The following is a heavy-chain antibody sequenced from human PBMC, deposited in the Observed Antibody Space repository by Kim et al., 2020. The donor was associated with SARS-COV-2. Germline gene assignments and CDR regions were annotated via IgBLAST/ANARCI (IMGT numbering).Heavy chain of an antibody. V-gene: IGHV1-3*01. D-gene: IGHD1-1*01. J-gene: IGHJ4*02. CDR3: ARAGLATTGTIY. Sequence: KYSQNFQGRVTFTRDTSANTAYMEMSSLRSEDTAVFYCARAGLATTGTIYWGQGTLVTVSS.